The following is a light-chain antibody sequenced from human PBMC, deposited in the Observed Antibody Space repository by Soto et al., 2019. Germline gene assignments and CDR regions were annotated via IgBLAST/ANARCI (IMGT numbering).Light chain of an antibody. CDR1: QSVSSSY. V-gene: IGKV3-20*01. Sequence: EIVLTQSPGTLSLSPGERATLSCRASQSVSSSYLAWYQQKPGQAPRLLIYGASSRATGIPDRFSGSGSGTDVTLTISRLEPEDFAVYYWQQYGSSPQVTFGGGTKVEIK. J-gene: IGKJ4*01. CDR2: GAS. CDR3: QQYGSSPQVT.